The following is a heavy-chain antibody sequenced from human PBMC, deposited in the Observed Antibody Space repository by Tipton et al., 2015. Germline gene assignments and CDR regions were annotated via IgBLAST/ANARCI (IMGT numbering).Heavy chain of an antibody. J-gene: IGHJ6*02. CDR2: ISYTETS. V-gene: IGHV4-59*01. D-gene: IGHD3-3*01. CDR3: ARDLEHGMDV. CDR1: GDSINRYY. Sequence: TLSLTCSVSGDSINRYYWSWIRQPPGKGLEWIGYISYTETSHYNPSLKSRVTISVDTSKNEFSLKLRSVTAADTAVYYCARDLEHGMDVWGQGTTVTVSS.